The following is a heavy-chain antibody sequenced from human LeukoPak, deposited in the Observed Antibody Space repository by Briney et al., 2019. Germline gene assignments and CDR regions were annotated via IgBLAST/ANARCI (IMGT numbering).Heavy chain of an antibody. D-gene: IGHD2-21*02. Sequence: ASVKVSCKASGYTFTGYYMHWERQAPGQGLEWMGWINPNSGGTNYAQKFQGRVTMTRDTSISTAYMELSRLRSDDTAVYYCARDNCGGDCYSGGLGYWGQGTLVTVSS. CDR3: ARDNCGGDCYSGGLGY. CDR1: GYTFTGYY. CDR2: INPNSGGT. V-gene: IGHV1-2*02. J-gene: IGHJ4*02.